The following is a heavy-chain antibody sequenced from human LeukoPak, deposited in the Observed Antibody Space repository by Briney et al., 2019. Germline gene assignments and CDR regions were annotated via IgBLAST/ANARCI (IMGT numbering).Heavy chain of an antibody. V-gene: IGHV3-23*01. J-gene: IGHJ4*02. CDR1: EFSFSTYD. Sequence: GGSLRLSCVGSEFSFSTYDMGWVRQTPGKGLEWVSAISTTGGYTEDADSVKGRFTISRDNSQNTLFLQMHSLRAEDTAVYYCAKKPATIKFPFDIWGQGTLVTVSP. D-gene: IGHD5-24*01. CDR3: AKKPATIKFPFDI. CDR2: ISTTGGYT.